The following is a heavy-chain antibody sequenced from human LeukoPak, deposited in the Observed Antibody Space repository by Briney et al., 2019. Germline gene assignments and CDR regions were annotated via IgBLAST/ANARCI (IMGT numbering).Heavy chain of an antibody. Sequence: ASVKVSCKASGYTFTSYGISWVRQAPGQGLEWMGWISAYNGNTNYAQKLQGRVTITTDTSTSTAYMELRSLRSDDTAVYYCARDYYGSGSYYYFDYWGQGTLVTVSS. CDR3: ARDYYGSGSYYYFDY. CDR2: ISAYNGNT. V-gene: IGHV1-18*01. J-gene: IGHJ4*02. CDR1: GYTFTSYG. D-gene: IGHD3-10*01.